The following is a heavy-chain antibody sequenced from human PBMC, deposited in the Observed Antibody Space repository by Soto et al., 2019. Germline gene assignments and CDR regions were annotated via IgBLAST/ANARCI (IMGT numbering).Heavy chain of an antibody. Sequence: SETLSLTCTVSGGSISSSSYYWGWIRQPPGKGLEWIGSIYYSGSTYYNPSLKSRVTMSVDTSNNQFSLRVSSVTAADTAVYYCARHANRNYGLYYFDFWGLGALVTVSS. V-gene: IGHV4-39*01. CDR3: ARHANRNYGLYYFDF. J-gene: IGHJ4*02. D-gene: IGHD4-4*01. CDR2: IYYSGST. CDR1: GGSISSSSYY.